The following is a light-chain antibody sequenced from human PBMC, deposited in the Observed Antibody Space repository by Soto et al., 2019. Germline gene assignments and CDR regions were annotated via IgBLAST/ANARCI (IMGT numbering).Light chain of an antibody. Sequence: EIVLTQSPGTLSLSPWERATLSCMASQSVRNSLLAWYQQKPGQPPRLLIYDASTRATATPERFSGSGSGTDFTLTISRLEPEDFAVYYCHQYDSIVQTFGQGTKVDIK. V-gene: IGKV3-20*01. CDR1: QSVRNSL. CDR3: HQYDSIVQT. CDR2: DAS. J-gene: IGKJ1*01.